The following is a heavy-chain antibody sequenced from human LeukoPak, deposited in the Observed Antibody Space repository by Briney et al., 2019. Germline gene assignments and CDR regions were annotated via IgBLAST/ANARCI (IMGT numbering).Heavy chain of an antibody. CDR1: GYTFTSYG. Sequence: ASVKVSCKASGYTFTSYGISWVRQAPGQGLEWMGWINPNSGGTNYAQKFQGRVTMTRDTSISTAYMELSRLRSDDTAVYYCAREKGYSSSWYPARGLNFDYWGQGTLVTVSS. J-gene: IGHJ4*02. V-gene: IGHV1-2*02. CDR3: AREKGYSSSWYPARGLNFDY. D-gene: IGHD6-13*01. CDR2: INPNSGGT.